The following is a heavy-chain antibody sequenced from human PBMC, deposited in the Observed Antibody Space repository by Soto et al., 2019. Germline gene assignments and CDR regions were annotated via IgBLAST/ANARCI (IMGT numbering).Heavy chain of an antibody. D-gene: IGHD3-3*01. J-gene: IGHJ4*02. Sequence: QLQLQESGPGLVKPSETLSLTCSVSGGSISSRTHYWGWIRQSPGKHLEWIGSSFYRGSTHYNPSLKPRVTMSVDTSKNQVSLKVYSVTAADTALYYCASADGFGVVTPFFEYWGQGILVTVSS. CDR1: GGSISSRTHY. CDR2: SFYRGST. CDR3: ASADGFGVVTPFFEY. V-gene: IGHV4-39*01.